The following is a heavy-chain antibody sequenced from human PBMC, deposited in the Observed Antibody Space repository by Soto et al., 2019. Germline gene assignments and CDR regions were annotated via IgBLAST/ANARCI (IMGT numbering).Heavy chain of an antibody. V-gene: IGHV3-33*01. J-gene: IGHJ6*02. D-gene: IGHD3-22*01. CDR1: GFTFSSYG. CDR2: IWYDRSNK. Sequence: QVQLVESGGGVVQPGRSLRLSCAASGFTFSSYGMHWVRQAPGKGLEWVAVIWYDRSNKYYADSVKGRFTISRDNSKNTLYLQMNSLRAEDTAVYYCARDTYYYDSSGYGYYYGMDVWGQGTTVTVSS. CDR3: ARDTYYYDSSGYGYYYGMDV.